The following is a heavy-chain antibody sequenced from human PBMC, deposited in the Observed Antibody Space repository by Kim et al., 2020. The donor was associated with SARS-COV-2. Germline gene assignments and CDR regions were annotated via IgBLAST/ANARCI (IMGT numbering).Heavy chain of an antibody. V-gene: IGHV4-34*01. CDR3: ARGTAAAVHYYYGMDV. D-gene: IGHD6-13*01. J-gene: IGHJ6*02. Sequence: LKSRVTISVDTSKNQCSLKLSSVTAADTAVYYCARGTAAAVHYYYGMDVWGQGTTVTVSS.